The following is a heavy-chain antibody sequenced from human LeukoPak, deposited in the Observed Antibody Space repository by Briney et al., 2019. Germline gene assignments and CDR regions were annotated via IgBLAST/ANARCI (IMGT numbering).Heavy chain of an antibody. J-gene: IGHJ6*03. CDR2: IYTSGTT. CDR1: GGSISSYY. V-gene: IGHV4-4*07. CDR3: ARAYYYYYMDV. Sequence: PSETLSLTCTVSGGSISSYYWSWIRQPAGKGLEWIGRIYTSGTTNYNPSLKSRVTMSVDTSKNQFSLKMRSVTAADTAMYYCARAYYYYYMDVWGKGTTVTVSS.